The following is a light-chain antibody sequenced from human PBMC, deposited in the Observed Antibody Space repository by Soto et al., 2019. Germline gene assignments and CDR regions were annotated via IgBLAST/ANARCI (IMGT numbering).Light chain of an antibody. CDR2: GAS. CDR1: QTVSSY. CDR3: QQYSTSPIT. Sequence: ENVLTQSPGTLSLSPGERATLSCRASQTVSSYLTWYQQRPGQAPRLLISGASRRATCIPDRFSGSGSGTDFTLTISRLEPEDFALYYCQQYSTSPITFGQGTRLEI. J-gene: IGKJ5*01. V-gene: IGKV3-20*01.